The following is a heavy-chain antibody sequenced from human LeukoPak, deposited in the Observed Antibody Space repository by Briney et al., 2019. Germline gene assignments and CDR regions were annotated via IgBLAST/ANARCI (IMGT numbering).Heavy chain of an antibody. J-gene: IGHJ4*02. CDR1: GYTFTSYD. CDR3: ARGVPQWLVLKAVEFDY. CDR2: MNPNSGNT. Sequence: AASVKVSCKASGYTFTSYDINWVRQATGQGLAWMGWMNPNSGNTGYAQKFQGRVTMTRNTSISTAYMELSSLRSEDTAVYYCARGVPQWLVLKAVEFDYWGQGTLVTVSS. D-gene: IGHD6-19*01. V-gene: IGHV1-8*01.